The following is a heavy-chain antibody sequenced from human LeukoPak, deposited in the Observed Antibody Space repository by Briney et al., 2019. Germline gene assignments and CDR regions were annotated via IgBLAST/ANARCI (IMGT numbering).Heavy chain of an antibody. D-gene: IGHD3-22*01. V-gene: IGHV3-11*01. Sequence: GGSLRLSCAASGFTFSDYYMSWIRQAPGTGMGWVSYISSSGSTIYYADSVKGRFTISRDNAKNSLYLQMNGLRAEDTAVYYCARDRMIEAWFDPWGQGTLVTVSS. CDR3: ARDRMIEAWFDP. CDR1: GFTFSDYY. CDR2: ISSSGSTI. J-gene: IGHJ5*02.